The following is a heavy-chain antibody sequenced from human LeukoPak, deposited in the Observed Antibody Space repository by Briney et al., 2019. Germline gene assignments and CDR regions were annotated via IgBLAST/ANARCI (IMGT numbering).Heavy chain of an antibody. Sequence: SETLSLTCTVSGGSISSYYWSWIRQPPGKGLEWIGNIYYSGSTNYNPSLKSRVTISVDTSKNQFSLKLSSVTAADTAVYYCASLTMIVVPWGQGTLVTVSS. CDR2: IYYSGST. CDR3: ASLTMIVVP. J-gene: IGHJ4*02. CDR1: GGSISSYY. V-gene: IGHV4-59*01. D-gene: IGHD3-22*01.